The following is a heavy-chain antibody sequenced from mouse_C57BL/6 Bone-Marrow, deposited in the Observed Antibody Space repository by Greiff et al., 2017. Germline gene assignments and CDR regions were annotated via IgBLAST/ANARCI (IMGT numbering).Heavy chain of an antibody. CDR1: GYTFTSYW. D-gene: IGHD3-3*01. CDR3: ARWLGGVDY. Sequence: QVQLQQPGAELVMPGASVKLSCKASGYTFTSYWMHWVKQRPGQGLEWIGEIDPSDSYTNYNQKFKGKTTLTVDKSSRTAYMQLSSLTSEDSAVYYCARWLGGVDYGDQGTAPSVTS. J-gene: IGHJ2*01. CDR2: IDPSDSYT. V-gene: IGHV1-69*01.